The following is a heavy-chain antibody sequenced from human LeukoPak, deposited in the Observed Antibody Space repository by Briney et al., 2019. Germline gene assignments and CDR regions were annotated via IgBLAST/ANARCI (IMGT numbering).Heavy chain of an antibody. V-gene: IGHV2-5*01. CDR1: GFSLSTSGVG. Sequence: SGPTLVKPTQTLTLTCTFSGFSLSTSGVGVGWIRQPPAKALEWLALIYWNDNKLYSPSLKSRLTITKDTSNNQVVLTMTNMDPVDTATYYCAHYGDYRFLYYFDYWGQGTLVTVSP. CDR2: IYWNDNK. D-gene: IGHD4-17*01. CDR3: AHYGDYRFLYYFDY. J-gene: IGHJ4*02.